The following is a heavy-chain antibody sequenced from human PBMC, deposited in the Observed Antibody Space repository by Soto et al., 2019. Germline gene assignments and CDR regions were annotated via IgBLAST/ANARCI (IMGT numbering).Heavy chain of an antibody. Sequence: SETLSLTCTVSGGSISSSSYYWGWLRQPPGQGLEWIGSFYYSGSTYYNPSLKSRFTISVDTSKNQFSLKLSSVTAADTAVYYCARRFLGPRRYYFDYWGQGTLVTVSS. CDR2: FYYSGST. CDR3: ARRFLGPRRYYFDY. CDR1: GGSISSSSYY. J-gene: IGHJ4*02. D-gene: IGHD3-3*01. V-gene: IGHV4-39*01.